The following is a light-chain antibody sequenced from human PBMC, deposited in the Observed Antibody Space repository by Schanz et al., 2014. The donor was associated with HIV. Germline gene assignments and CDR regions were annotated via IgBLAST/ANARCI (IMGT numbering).Light chain of an antibody. CDR3: NSYSHSNTYV. CDR2: DVT. J-gene: IGLJ1*01. V-gene: IGLV2-11*01. Sequence: QSALTQPRSVSGSPGQSVTISCTGTTSDIGNHDFVSWYQQHPGKAPKLMIYDVTKRPSGVSNRFSGSKSGNTASLTISGLQPEDEADYYCNSYSHSNTYVFGSGTKLTVL. CDR1: TSDIGNHDF.